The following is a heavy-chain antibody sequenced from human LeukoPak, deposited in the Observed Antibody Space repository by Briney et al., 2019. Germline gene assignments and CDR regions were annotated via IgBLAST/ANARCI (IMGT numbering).Heavy chain of an antibody. CDR2: ISSSRSHT. Sequence: GGPVRLSCAASGFTFSNHCMTWVRQPPGKVLELVSSISSSRSHTYYADSVKGRFNISRDNAKNPLYRQMHSLRAEDTTVYYCGRPDCFYPWGEGTLVTVSS. V-gene: IGHV3-21*01. J-gene: IGHJ5*02. CDR3: GRPDCFYP. CDR1: GFTFSNHC.